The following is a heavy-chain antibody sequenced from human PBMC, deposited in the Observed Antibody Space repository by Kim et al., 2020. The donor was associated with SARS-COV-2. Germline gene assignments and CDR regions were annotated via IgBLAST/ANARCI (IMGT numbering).Heavy chain of an antibody. V-gene: IGHV1-2*02. D-gene: IGHD6-25*01. CDR3: ARDRTSGYNWFDP. Sequence: YAQKCQGRVTMTTDTAISTAYMELSRLRFDDTAVYYCARDRTSGYNWFDPWGQGTLVTVSS. J-gene: IGHJ5*02.